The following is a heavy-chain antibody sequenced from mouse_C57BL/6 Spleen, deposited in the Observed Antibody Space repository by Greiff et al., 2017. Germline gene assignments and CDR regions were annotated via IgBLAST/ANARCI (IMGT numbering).Heavy chain of an antibody. Sequence: QVQLQQSGPELVKPGASVKLSCKASGYTFTSYDINWVKQRPGQGLEWIGWIYPRDGSTKYNEKFKGKATLTVDTSTSTAYMELHSLTSADSAVYFCARALYYYGSSYVGSWFAYWGQGTLVTVSA. V-gene: IGHV1-85*01. CDR1: GYTFTSYD. D-gene: IGHD1-1*01. CDR3: ARALYYYGSSYVGSWFAY. J-gene: IGHJ3*01. CDR2: IYPRDGST.